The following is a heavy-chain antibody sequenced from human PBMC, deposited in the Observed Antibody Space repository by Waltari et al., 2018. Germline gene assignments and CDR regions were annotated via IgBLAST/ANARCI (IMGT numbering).Heavy chain of an antibody. J-gene: IGHJ3*02. CDR1: GGTFSSYA. V-gene: IGHV1-69*10. CDR3: AVYCGGDCYPSGGAFDI. CDR2: ISPIRGIA. D-gene: IGHD2-21*02. Sequence: QVQLVQSGAEVKKPGSSVKVSCKASGGTFSSYAISWVRQAPGQGLEWMGGISPIRGIANHAQKVQGRVTITADKSTSTAYMELGSRRSEDTAVYYCAVYCGGDCYPSGGAFDIWGQGTMVTVSS.